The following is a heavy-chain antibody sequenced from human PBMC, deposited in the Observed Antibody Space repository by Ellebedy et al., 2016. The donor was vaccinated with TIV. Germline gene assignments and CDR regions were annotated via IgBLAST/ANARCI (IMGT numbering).Heavy chain of an antibody. CDR3: AKDLGRWLQFFDY. V-gene: IGHV3-30*18. Sequence: GGSLRLSCTASGFSLSTYGVHWLRQAPGKGLEWVAGLLYDGTDEYYADSVKGRFTISRDTSKNTLYLQMNSLRAEDTAVYYCAKDLGRWLQFFDYWGQGILVTVSS. CDR1: GFSLSTYG. J-gene: IGHJ4*02. D-gene: IGHD5-24*01. CDR2: LLYDGTDE.